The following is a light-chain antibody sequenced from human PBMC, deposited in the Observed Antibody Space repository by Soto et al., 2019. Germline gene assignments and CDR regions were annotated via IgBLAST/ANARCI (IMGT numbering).Light chain of an antibody. CDR1: QGIFDY. CDR2: GAS. J-gene: IGKJ3*01. CDR3: QKYNSAPST. V-gene: IGKV1-27*01. Sequence: DIQMTQSPSSLSASVGDRVTITCRASQGIFDYVAWYQQKPGKVPKLLVFGASTLQSGVPSRFSGSGSGTDFTLTISSLQPEDVATYYCQKYNSAPSTFGPGTKVDLK.